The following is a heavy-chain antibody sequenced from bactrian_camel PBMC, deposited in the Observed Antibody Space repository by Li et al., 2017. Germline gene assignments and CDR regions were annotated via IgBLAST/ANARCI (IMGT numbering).Heavy chain of an antibody. CDR1: GDMYRNTY. CDR2: LDSVGSI. J-gene: IGHJ6*01. D-gene: IGHD7*01. V-gene: IGHV3S53*01. Sequence: HVQLVESGGGSAQTGGSLNLTCVASGDMYRNTYLMAWFRQAPGKEREVVAVLDSVGSINYADSVKGRFTISQDDAKNTVYLYLQMNSLKPEDTAIYYCKTEEPPRDVQFESCAYNSWGRGTQVTVS. CDR3: KTEEPPRDVQFESCAYNS.